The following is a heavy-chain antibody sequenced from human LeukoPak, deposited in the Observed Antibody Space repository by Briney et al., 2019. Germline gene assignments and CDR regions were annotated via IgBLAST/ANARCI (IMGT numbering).Heavy chain of an antibody. J-gene: IGHJ1*01. V-gene: IGHV4-59*08. CDR2: IYYSGST. D-gene: IGHD3-22*01. CDR3: ARMQGYYDSSGYSFYPEYFQH. Sequence: PSETLSLTCTVSGGSISSYYWSWIRQPPGKGLEWIGYIYYSGSTNYNPSLKSRVTISVDTSKNQFSLKLSSVTAADTAVYYCARMQGYYDSSGYSFYPEYFQHWGQGTLVTVSS. CDR1: GGSISSYY.